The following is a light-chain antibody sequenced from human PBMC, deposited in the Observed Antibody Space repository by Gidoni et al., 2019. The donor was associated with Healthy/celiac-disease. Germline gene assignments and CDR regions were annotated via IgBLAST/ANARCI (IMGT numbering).Light chain of an antibody. J-gene: IGKJ4*01. CDR1: QSVSSSY. CDR3: QQYGSSPLT. CDR2: GAS. V-gene: IGKV3-20*01. Sequence: ELELTQSPGPLSFSPGERATLSCRASQSVSSSYLAWYQQKPGQAPRLLIYGASSRATGIPDRFSGSGSGTDFTLTISRLEPEDFAVYYCQQYGSSPLTFGGGTKVEIK.